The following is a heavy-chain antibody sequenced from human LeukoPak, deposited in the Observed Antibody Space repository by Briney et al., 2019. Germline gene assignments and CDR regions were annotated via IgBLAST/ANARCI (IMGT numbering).Heavy chain of an antibody. V-gene: IGHV3-7*01. CDR1: GFTFGSNW. J-gene: IGHJ4*02. CDR2: IKQDGSEK. CDR3: ARTGRAWNDYSFYFDY. Sequence: GGSLRLSCAGSGFTFGSNWMSWVRQAPGKGLEWVANIKQDGSEKYYVETVKGRFTISRDNAKNSLNLQMNSLRAEDTAVYYCARTGRAWNDYSFYFDYWGQGTLVTVSS. D-gene: IGHD3-16*01.